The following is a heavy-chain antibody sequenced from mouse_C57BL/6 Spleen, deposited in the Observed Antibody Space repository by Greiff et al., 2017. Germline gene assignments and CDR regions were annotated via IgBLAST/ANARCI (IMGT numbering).Heavy chain of an antibody. CDR2: ILPGSGST. CDR3: ARRLLRYPYGAY. V-gene: IGHV1-9*01. Sequence: QVQLQQSGAELMKPGASVKLSCKATGYTFTGYWIEWVKQRPGHGLEWIGEILPGSGSTNYNEKFKGKATFTADTSSNTAYMQLGSLTTEDSAIYYCARRLLRYPYGAYWGQGTLVTVSA. CDR1: GYTFTGYW. D-gene: IGHD1-1*01. J-gene: IGHJ3*01.